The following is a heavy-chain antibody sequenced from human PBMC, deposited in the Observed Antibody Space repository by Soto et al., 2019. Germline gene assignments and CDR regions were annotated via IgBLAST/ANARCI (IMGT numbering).Heavy chain of an antibody. CDR3: ARDSAATSYYYYGMDV. Sequence: GASVKVSCKASGYTFTSYGISWVRQAPGQGLEWMGWISAYNGNTNSAQKLQCRVTMTTDTSTSTAYLEQRSLRADHTAVYYCARDSAATSYYYYGMDVWGQGTTFTVSS. J-gene: IGHJ6*02. CDR2: ISAYNGNT. CDR1: GYTFTSYG. D-gene: IGHD5-12*01. V-gene: IGHV1-18*01.